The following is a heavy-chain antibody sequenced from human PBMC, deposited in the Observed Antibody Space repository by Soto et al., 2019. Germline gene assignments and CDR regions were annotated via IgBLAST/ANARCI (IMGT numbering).Heavy chain of an antibody. J-gene: IGHJ4*02. CDR3: AREGIATAGPHFDY. CDR1: GFIFRTYE. V-gene: IGHV3-48*03. D-gene: IGHD6-13*01. CDR2: ISSTDNTI. Sequence: GGSLRLSCAASGFIFRTYEMDWVRQAPGKGLEWISYISSTDNTILYADSVKGRFTISRDNAKNSLYLQMNSLRAEDTAVYYCAREGIATAGPHFDYWGQGILVTVSS.